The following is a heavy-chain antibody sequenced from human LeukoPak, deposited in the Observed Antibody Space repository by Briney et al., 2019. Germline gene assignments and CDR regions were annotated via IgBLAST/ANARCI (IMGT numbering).Heavy chain of an antibody. V-gene: IGHV3-11*01. CDR2: ISSSGTA. Sequence: GGSLRLSCAASGFTFTDYYMAWIRQAPGKGLEWVSYISSSGTAYHADSVKGRFTIYRDNDKSSVHQQMNTLRAEDTAVYYCVRSKWELGYWGQGTLVTVSS. CDR1: GFTFTDYY. CDR3: VRSKWELGY. J-gene: IGHJ4*02. D-gene: IGHD1-26*01.